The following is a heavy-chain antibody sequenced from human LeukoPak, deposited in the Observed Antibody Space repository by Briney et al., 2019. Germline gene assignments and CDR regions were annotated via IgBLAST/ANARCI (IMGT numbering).Heavy chain of an antibody. CDR3: AREEWNLQYSGYDWTYYFDY. CDR2: TIPIFGTA. Sequence: SVKVSCKASGGTFSSYAISWVRQAPGQGLEWMGGTIPIFGTANYAQKFQGRVTITADKSTSTAYMELSSLRSEDTAVYYCAREEWNLQYSGYDWTYYFDYWGQGTLVTVSS. CDR1: GGTFSSYA. D-gene: IGHD5-12*01. J-gene: IGHJ4*02. V-gene: IGHV1-69*06.